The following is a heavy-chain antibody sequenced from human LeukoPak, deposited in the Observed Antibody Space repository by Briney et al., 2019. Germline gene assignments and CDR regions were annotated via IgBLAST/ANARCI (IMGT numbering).Heavy chain of an antibody. Sequence: PSETLSLTCTVSGGSISSYFWSWIRQPPGKGLEWIAYAHYSESTNYNPSLKSRVTISLDTSKNQFSLMLNSVTAADTAVYYCARDPQLPARVVTYGDYYYYYGMDVWGQGTTVTVSS. CDR1: GGSISSYF. D-gene: IGHD2-21*02. J-gene: IGHJ6*02. CDR3: ARDPQLPARVVTYGDYYYYYGMDV. V-gene: IGHV4-59*01. CDR2: AHYSEST.